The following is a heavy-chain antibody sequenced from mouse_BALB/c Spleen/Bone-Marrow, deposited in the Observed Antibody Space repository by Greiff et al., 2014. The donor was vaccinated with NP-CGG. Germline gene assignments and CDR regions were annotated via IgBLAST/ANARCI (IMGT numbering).Heavy chain of an antibody. J-gene: IGHJ3*01. V-gene: IGHV1-9*01. Sequence: QVQLKESGTELMKPGASVKISCKATGYTFSSYWVEWGNPRPGHGLEWIGEILPGSGSTNYNEKFKGKATFTADTSSNTAYMQLSSLTSEDSAVYYCARRGHGFAWFAYWGQGTLVTVSA. CDR1: GYTFSSYW. D-gene: IGHD1-2*01. CDR3: ARRGHGFAWFAY. CDR2: ILPGSGST.